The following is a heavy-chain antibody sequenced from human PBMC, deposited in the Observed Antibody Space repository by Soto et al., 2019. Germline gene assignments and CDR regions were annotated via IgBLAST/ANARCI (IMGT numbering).Heavy chain of an antibody. CDR2: IIPTFGTA. Sequence: QVQLVQSGAEVKKPGSSVKVSCKASGGTFSSYAISWVRQAPGQGLEWMGGIIPTFGTADYAQKFQGSVTITVDASTSTGYMDLSSLRSEGTGVYYSARPPSHYYYSGMDVWGQGNRVTVSS. CDR1: GGTFSSYA. D-gene: IGHD7-27*01. V-gene: IGHV1-69*12. CDR3: ARPPSHYYYSGMDV. J-gene: IGHJ6*02.